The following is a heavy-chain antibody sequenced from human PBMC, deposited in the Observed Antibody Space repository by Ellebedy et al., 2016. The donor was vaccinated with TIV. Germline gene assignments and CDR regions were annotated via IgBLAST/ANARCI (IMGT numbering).Heavy chain of an antibody. Sequence: SETLSLTCTVSGGSIGSWSYYCGWIRQPPGKGLEWIGSVYYSGSTYYTPSLKSRVTISVDTSNNQFSLRLTSVTAADTAVYYCAGGIGIEYFHHWGQGTLVTVSS. J-gene: IGHJ1*01. D-gene: IGHD3-16*01. V-gene: IGHV4-39*01. CDR1: GGSIGSWSYY. CDR3: AGGIGIEYFHH. CDR2: VYYSGST.